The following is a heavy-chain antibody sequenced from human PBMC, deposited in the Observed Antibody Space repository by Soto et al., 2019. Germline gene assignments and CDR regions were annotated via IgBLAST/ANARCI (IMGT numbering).Heavy chain of an antibody. CDR2: INHSGST. D-gene: IGHD3-10*01. CDR1: GGSFSGYY. Sequence: PSETLSLTGAVYGGSFSGYYWSWIRQPPGKGLEWIGEINHSGSTNYNPSLKSRVTISVDTSKNQFSLKLSSVTAADTAVYYCARGRGGYYGSGSYRMDVWGQGTTVTVSS. CDR3: ARGRGGYYGSGSYRMDV. V-gene: IGHV4-34*01. J-gene: IGHJ6*02.